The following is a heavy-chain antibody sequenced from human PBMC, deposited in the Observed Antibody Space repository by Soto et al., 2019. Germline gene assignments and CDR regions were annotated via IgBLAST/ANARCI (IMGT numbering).Heavy chain of an antibody. CDR1: GFSICSGYF. V-gene: IGHV4-38-2*01. CDR2: IYHSGTT. Sequence: SETLSLTCAVSGFSICSGYFWGWIRQPPGKGPEWLGSIYHSGTTYYNPSVKGRVTISVDTSKNQFSLNLTSVTAADTAVYYCASRISLGRALWGFHPWGQGTLVTVSS. J-gene: IGHJ5*02. CDR3: ASRISLGRALWGFHP. D-gene: IGHD3-10*01.